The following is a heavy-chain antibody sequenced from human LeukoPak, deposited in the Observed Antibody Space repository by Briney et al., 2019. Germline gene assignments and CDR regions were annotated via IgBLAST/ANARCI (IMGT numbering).Heavy chain of an antibody. CDR2: ISVRSNYR. CDR3: VRLRRNNDRSGYYYYYDY. D-gene: IGHD3-22*01. Sequence: GGSLRLSCAAPGYTFSDFSVNWVRQAPGKGLEWVSSISVRSNYRYYADSVRGRFIISRDDARDSLFLQMNSLRAEDTAVYFCVRLRRNNDRSGYYYYYDYWGQGTLVTVSS. CDR1: GYTFSDFS. J-gene: IGHJ4*02. V-gene: IGHV3-21*01.